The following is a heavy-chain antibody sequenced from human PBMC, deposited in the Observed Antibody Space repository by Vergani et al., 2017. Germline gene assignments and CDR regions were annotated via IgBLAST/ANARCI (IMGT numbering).Heavy chain of an antibody. Sequence: QITLKESGPTLVKPTQTLTLTCTFSGFSLNTRGVSVAWIRQPPGKALDWLALIYWNDDQHYSPSLNNRVIITKDTSNNQVVLTMTKMDYVDTGTYYGVYRKTECGTTGXFYPFYYYYYMDGRVKGTTVTDSS. CDR3: VYRKTECGTTGXFYPFYYYYYMDG. V-gene: IGHV2-5*04. D-gene: IGHD1/OR15-1a*01. CDR1: GFSLNTRGVS. J-gene: IGHJ6*03. CDR2: IYWNDDQ.